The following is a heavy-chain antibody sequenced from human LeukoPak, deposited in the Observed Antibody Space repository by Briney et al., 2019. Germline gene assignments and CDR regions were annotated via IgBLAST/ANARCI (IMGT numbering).Heavy chain of an antibody. CDR1: GDSASSNSAA. CDR2: TYYRSKRYN. V-gene: IGHV6-1*01. Sequence: SQTLSLTCAISGDSASSNSAAWNWIRQSPSRGLEWLGRTYYRSKRYNDYAISVKSRITINPDTSKNQFSLQLNSATPEDTAVYYCVRLVGATQDYWGQGTLVTVSS. D-gene: IGHD1-26*01. J-gene: IGHJ4*02. CDR3: VRLVGATQDY.